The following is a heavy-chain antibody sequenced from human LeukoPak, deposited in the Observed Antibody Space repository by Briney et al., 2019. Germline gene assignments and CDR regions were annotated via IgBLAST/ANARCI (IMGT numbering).Heavy chain of an antibody. CDR2: IKSKTDGGTT. CDR1: GFTFSSYW. D-gene: IGHD3-3*01. V-gene: IGHV3-15*01. Sequence: GGSLRLSCAASGFTFSSYWMSWVRQAPGKGLEWVGRIKSKTDGGTTDYAAPVKGRFTISRDDSKNTLYLQMNSLKTEDTAVYYCTTRSGFWSGSDYWGQGTLVTVSS. CDR3: TTRSGFWSGSDY. J-gene: IGHJ4*02.